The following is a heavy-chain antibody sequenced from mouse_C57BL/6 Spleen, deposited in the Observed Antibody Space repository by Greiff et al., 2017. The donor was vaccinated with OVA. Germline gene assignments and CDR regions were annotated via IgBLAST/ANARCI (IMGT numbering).Heavy chain of an antibody. CDR1: GFTFSDYY. Sequence: EVHLVESGGGLVQPGGSLKLSCAASGFTFSDYYMYWVRQTPEKRLEWVAYISNGGGSTYYPDTVKGRFTISRDNAKNTLYLQMSRLKSEDTAMYYCASPCPYDGYYGFAYWGQGTLVTVSA. CDR3: ASPCPYDGYYGFAY. V-gene: IGHV5-12*01. D-gene: IGHD2-3*01. CDR2: ISNGGGST. J-gene: IGHJ3*01.